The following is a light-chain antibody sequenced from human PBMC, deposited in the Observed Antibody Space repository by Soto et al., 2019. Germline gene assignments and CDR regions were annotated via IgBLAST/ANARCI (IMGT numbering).Light chain of an antibody. CDR1: SSDVGGYNY. CDR2: EVS. Sequence: QSVLTQPASVSGSPGQSITISCTGTSSDVGGYNYVSWYQQHPGKAPKLMIYEVSNRPVGVSNRFSGSKSGNTASLTISGLQAEDEADYDCSSYTSSSTLRVFGGGTKLTVL. J-gene: IGLJ3*02. V-gene: IGLV2-14*01. CDR3: SSYTSSSTLRV.